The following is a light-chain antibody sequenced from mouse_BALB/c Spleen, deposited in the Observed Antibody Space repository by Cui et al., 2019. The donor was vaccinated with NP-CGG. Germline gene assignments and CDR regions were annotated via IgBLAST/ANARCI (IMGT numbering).Light chain of an antibody. V-gene: IGLV1*01. J-gene: IGLJ1*01. Sequence: QAVVTQESALTTSPGETVTLTCRSSTGAVTTSNYANWVQEKPYHLFIGLIGGTNNRPPGIPARFSGSLIGDKAALTITGAQTEDEAIYFCALWYSNHWVFGGGTKLTVL. CDR3: ALWYSNHWV. CDR1: TGAVTTSNY. CDR2: GTN.